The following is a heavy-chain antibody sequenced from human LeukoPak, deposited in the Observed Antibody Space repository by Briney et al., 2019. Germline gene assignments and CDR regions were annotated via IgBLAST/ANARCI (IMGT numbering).Heavy chain of an antibody. J-gene: IGHJ4*02. Sequence: PGGSLRLSCAASGFTFDDYGMSWVRQAPGKGLEWVSGINWNGGSTGYADSVKGRFTISRDNTKNSLYLQMNSLRVEDTAVYYCARERFHGSGAPKFDYWGQGTLVTVSS. CDR1: GFTFDDYG. CDR2: INWNGGST. D-gene: IGHD3-10*01. V-gene: IGHV3-20*04. CDR3: ARERFHGSGAPKFDY.